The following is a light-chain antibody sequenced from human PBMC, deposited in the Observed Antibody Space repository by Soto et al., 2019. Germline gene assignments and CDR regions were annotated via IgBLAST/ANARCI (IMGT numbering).Light chain of an antibody. CDR2: DAS. Sequence: DIQWTQAPSVLSASVGDRVTITCRASQGITSYLAWDQQKPGKAPKLLVYDASTLQSGVPSRFRGSGSGTAFALTISSLEPEDFATYYCQQLNSYPFTFGGGTKVE. CDR3: QQLNSYPFT. V-gene: IGKV1-9*01. CDR1: QGITSY. J-gene: IGKJ4*01.